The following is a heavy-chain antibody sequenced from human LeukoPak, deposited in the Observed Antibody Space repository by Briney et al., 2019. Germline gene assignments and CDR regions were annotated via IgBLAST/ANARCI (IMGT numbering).Heavy chain of an antibody. Sequence: GGSLRLSCAASGFIFSNYAMQWVRQAPGMGLEWVAFIRYDGGNTYYADSVKGRFTISRDNSKNTMYLQMNSLNAEDTAVYYCAEDEVVPGYYYTDVWGRGTTVTISS. CDR1: GFIFSNYA. V-gene: IGHV3-30*02. J-gene: IGHJ6*03. D-gene: IGHD2-2*01. CDR3: AEDEVVPGYYYTDV. CDR2: IRYDGGNT.